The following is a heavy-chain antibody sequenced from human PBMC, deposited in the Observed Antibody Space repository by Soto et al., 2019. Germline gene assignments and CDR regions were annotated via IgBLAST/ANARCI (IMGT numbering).Heavy chain of an antibody. CDR3: ATNPTH. V-gene: IGHV3-15*07. CDR1: GFTFSNIW. CDR2: IKTKAEGGTT. Sequence: GGSLRLSCAASGFTFSNIWMNWVRQAPGKGLEWVGRIKTKAEGGTTDYAAPVKGRFTISRDDSKNMVYVQMNSLKTEDTAVYYCATNPTHWGQGTLVTVSS. J-gene: IGHJ4*02.